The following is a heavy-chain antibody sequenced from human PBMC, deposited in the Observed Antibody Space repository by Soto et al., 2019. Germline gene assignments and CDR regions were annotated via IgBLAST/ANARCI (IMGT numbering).Heavy chain of an antibody. CDR1: GFTFSDNY. D-gene: IGHD1-26*01. CDR3: ARGRSYHLGD. V-gene: IGHV3-11*06. J-gene: IGHJ4*02. CDR2: ISDSSTFT. Sequence: QVQLVESGGGLVKPGGSLRLSCAASGFTFSDNYMSWVRQAPGKGLEWLSHISDSSTFTNYADSVEGRFTISRDNAKNSLYLQMNSLRVEDTAVFYCARGRSYHLGDWGQGTLVTVSS.